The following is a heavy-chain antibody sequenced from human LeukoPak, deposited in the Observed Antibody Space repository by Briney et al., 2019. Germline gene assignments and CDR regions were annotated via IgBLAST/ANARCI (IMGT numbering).Heavy chain of an antibody. CDR3: LWGYGSGYFDY. V-gene: IGHV1-2*02. J-gene: IGHJ4*02. CDR2: INPNSGGT. Sequence: ASVNVSLKSSAYTFTGYYMHWVRHAPGQGLEWMGWINPNSGGTNYAQKFQGRVTMTSDTSITTAYMELSRLRSDDTAVYYCLWGYGSGYFDYWGQGTLVTVSS. CDR1: AYTFTGYY. D-gene: IGHD5-18*01.